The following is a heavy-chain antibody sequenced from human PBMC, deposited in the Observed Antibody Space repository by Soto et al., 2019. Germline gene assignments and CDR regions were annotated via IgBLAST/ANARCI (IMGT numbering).Heavy chain of an antibody. CDR1: GYTFTSYG. D-gene: IGHD4-17*01. V-gene: IGHV1-18*01. CDR2: ISAYSGNT. J-gene: IGHJ4*02. CDR3: ARDYYGDSIDY. Sequence: ASVKVSCKASGYTFTSYGISWVRQAPGQGLEWMGWISAYSGNTNYAQKVQGRVTMTTDTSTSTAYMELRSLRSDDTAVYYCARDYYGDSIDYWGQGTLVTVSS.